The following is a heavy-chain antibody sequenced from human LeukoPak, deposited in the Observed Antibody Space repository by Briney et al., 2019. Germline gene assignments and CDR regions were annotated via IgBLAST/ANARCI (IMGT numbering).Heavy chain of an antibody. CDR2: IRSELNGYAT. J-gene: IGHJ3*02. Sequence: PGGSLRRSCAASGFTFSDPTIHWVRQASGKGLEWVGRIRSELNGYATAYAASVRGRFTISRDDSKNTAYLQMDNLKTGDTAVFYCTKQTADDAFDIWGRGTMVTVSS. V-gene: IGHV3-73*01. CDR1: GFTFSDPT. CDR3: TKQTADDAFDI.